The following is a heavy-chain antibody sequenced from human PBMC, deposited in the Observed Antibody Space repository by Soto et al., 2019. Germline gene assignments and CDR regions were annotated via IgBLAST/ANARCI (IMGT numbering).Heavy chain of an antibody. J-gene: IGHJ4*02. Sequence: PGGSLRLSCAASGFTFSGYAMSWVRQAPGKGLEWVSALSGSGATTYYADSVKGRFTISRDNSKNTLFLQMNSLRAEDTAVYYCETTMGYSSRPIDYWGQGTLVTVSS. CDR2: LSGSGATT. V-gene: IGHV3-23*01. D-gene: IGHD6-13*01. CDR3: ETTMGYSSRPIDY. CDR1: GFTFSGYA.